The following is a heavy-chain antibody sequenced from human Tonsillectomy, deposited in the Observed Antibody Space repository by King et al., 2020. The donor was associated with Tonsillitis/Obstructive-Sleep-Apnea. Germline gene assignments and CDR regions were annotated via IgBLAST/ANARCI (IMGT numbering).Heavy chain of an antibody. J-gene: IGHJ6*03. CDR2: IYYSGST. CDR3: ARGRLAAAGMGRGYYYYMDV. Sequence: QLQESGPGLVKPSETLSLTCTVSGGSISSYYWSWIRPPPGKGLEWIGYIYYSGSTNYNPSLKSRVTISVDTSKNQFSLKLSSVTAADTAVYYCARGRLAAAGMGRGYYYYMDVWGKGTTVTVSS. V-gene: IGHV4-59*08. CDR1: GGSISSYY. D-gene: IGHD6-13*01.